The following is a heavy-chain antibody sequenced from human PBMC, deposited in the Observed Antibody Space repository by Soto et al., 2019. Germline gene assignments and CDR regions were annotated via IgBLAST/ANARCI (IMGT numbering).Heavy chain of an antibody. J-gene: IGHJ3*02. CDR2: IIPIFGTA. CDR3: ETAHGWTDAFDI. V-gene: IGHV1-69*13. CDR1: GGAFSSYA. D-gene: IGHD6-19*01. Sequence: ASVKVSCKASGGAFSSYAISWVRQAPGQGLEWMGGIIPIFGTANYAQKFQGRVTITADESTSTAYMELSSLRSEDTAVYYCETAHGWTDAFDICGQGAMVTVSS.